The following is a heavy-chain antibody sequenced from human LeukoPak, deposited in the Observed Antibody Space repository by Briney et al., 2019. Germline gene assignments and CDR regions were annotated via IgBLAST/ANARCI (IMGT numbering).Heavy chain of an antibody. CDR1: GYTFTGYY. CDR3: AREGVDTATDAFDI. V-gene: IGHV1-2*02. Sequence: ASVKVSCKASGYTFTGYYMHWVRQAPGQGLEWMGWINPNSGGTNYAQKFQGRVTMTRDTSISTAYMELSRLRSDDTAVYYCAREGVDTATDAFDIWGQGTMVTVSS. D-gene: IGHD5-18*01. J-gene: IGHJ3*02. CDR2: INPNSGGT.